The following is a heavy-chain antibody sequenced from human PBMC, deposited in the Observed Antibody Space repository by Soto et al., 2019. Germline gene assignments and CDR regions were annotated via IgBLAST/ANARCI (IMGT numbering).Heavy chain of an antibody. CDR2: IYYSGST. Sequence: QVQLQESGPGLVKPSQTLSLICTVSGGSISSGDYYWSWIRQPPGKGLEWIGYIYYSGSTYYNPSLKGRVTISVDTSKNQFSLKLSSVTAADTAVYYCARGLHSGDAFDYWGQGTLVTVSS. J-gene: IGHJ4*02. D-gene: IGHD3-16*01. CDR3: ARGLHSGDAFDY. V-gene: IGHV4-30-4*01. CDR1: GGSISSGDYY.